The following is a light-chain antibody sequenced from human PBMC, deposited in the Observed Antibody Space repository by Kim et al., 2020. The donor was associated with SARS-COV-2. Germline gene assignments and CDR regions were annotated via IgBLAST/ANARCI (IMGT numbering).Light chain of an antibody. J-gene: IGLJ3*02. CDR1: SSDVGRFKL. CDR3: CSYAGDNMWV. Sequence: QSALTQPASVSGSPGQSITISCSGTSSDVGRFKLVSWYQQYPGKAPKVMIYEVSKRPSGISDRFSGSKSGNTASLTISGLQTEDEAHYYCCSYAGDNMWVFGGGTQLTVL. V-gene: IGLV2-23*02. CDR2: EVS.